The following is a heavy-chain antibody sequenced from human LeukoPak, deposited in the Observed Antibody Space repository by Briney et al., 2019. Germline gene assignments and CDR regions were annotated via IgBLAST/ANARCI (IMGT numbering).Heavy chain of an antibody. Sequence: GGSLRLSCAVSGFTFSDYYMSWVRQAPGKGLEWVGRIKSKTDGGTTDYAAPVKGRFTISRDDSKNTLYLQMNSLKTEDTAVYYCTTEFPARPDYYYLDVWGKGPTVTVSS. D-gene: IGHD6-6*01. J-gene: IGHJ6*03. CDR3: TTEFPARPDYYYLDV. CDR1: GFTFSDYY. CDR2: IKSKTDGGTT. V-gene: IGHV3-15*01.